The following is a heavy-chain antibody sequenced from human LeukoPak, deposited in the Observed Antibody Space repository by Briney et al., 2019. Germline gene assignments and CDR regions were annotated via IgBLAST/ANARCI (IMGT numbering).Heavy chain of an antibody. CDR3: ARFLYSSSSELGKTFDI. J-gene: IGHJ3*02. CDR1: GGSISSSSYY. D-gene: IGHD6-6*01. CDR2: IYYSGST. V-gene: IGHV4-39*07. Sequence: SETLSLTCTVSGGSISSSSYYWGWIRQPPGKGLEWIGSIYYSGSTYYNPSLKSRVTISVDTSKNQFSLKLSSVTAADTAVYYCARFLYSSSSELGKTFDIWGQGTMVTVSS.